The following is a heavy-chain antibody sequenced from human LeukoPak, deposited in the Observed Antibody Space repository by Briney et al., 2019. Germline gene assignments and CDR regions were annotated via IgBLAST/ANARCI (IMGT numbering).Heavy chain of an antibody. J-gene: IGHJ4*02. CDR3: ARAGAKRALDY. V-gene: IGHV4-4*02. CDR2: IYHSGST. CDR1: GGSIISSNW. Sequence: PSETLSLTCAVSGGSIISSNWWSWVRQPPGKGLEWIGEIYHSGSTNYNPSLKSRVTISVDTSKNQFSLKLSSVTAADTAVYYCARAGAKRALDYWGQGTLVTVSS. D-gene: IGHD3-10*01.